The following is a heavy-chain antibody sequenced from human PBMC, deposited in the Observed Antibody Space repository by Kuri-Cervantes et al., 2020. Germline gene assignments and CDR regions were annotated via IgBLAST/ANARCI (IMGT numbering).Heavy chain of an antibody. Sequence: GGSLRLSCTVSGGSISSSSYYWGWIRQPPGKGLEWVSSISSSSSYIYYADSVKGRFTISRDNAKNSLYLQMNSLRAEDTAVYHCARDILAAAGTSWGQGTLVTVSS. J-gene: IGHJ4*02. CDR1: GGSISSSS. V-gene: IGHV3-21*01. D-gene: IGHD6-13*01. CDR3: ARDILAAAGTS. CDR2: ISSSSSYI.